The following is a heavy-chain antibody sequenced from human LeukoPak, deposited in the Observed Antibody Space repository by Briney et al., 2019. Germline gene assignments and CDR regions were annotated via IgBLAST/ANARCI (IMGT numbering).Heavy chain of an antibody. CDR1: GFSLNTRGMG. CDR3: AHRGPDYGDYGFDS. Sequence: SGPTLVKPTQTLTLTCTFSGFSLNTRGMGVAWIRQPPGKALEWLALIYWDDDKRYNPSLRTRLTITKDTSQNQVVLTLTNMDPVDIATYFCAHRGPDYGDYGFDSWGQGSLVTVSS. J-gene: IGHJ4*02. V-gene: IGHV2-5*02. D-gene: IGHD4-17*01. CDR2: IYWDDDK.